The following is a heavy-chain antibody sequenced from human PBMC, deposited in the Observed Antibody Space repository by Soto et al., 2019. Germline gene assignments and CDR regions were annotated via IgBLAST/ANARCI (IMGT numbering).Heavy chain of an antibody. V-gene: IGHV1-18*01. CDR3: ARHSCSSTSFCYYYYMDV. Sequence: GASVKVSCKASGYTFTSYGISWVRQAPGQGLEWMGWISAYNGNTNYAQKLQGRVTMTTDTSTSTAYMELRSLRSDDTAVYYCARHSCSSTSFCYYYYMDVWGKGTTVTVS. CDR2: ISAYNGNT. J-gene: IGHJ6*03. D-gene: IGHD2-2*01. CDR1: GYTFTSYG.